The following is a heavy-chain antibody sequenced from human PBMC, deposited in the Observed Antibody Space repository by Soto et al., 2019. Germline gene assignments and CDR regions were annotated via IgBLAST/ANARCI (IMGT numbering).Heavy chain of an antibody. Sequence: SETLSLTCTVSGGSISSYYWSWIRQPPGKGLEWIGYIYYSGSTNYNPSLKSRVTISVDTSKNQFSLKLSSVTAADTAAYYCARSIVGATGMFYYFDYWGQGTLVTVSS. D-gene: IGHD1-26*01. J-gene: IGHJ4*02. CDR1: GGSISSYY. V-gene: IGHV4-59*01. CDR3: ARSIVGATGMFYYFDY. CDR2: IYYSGST.